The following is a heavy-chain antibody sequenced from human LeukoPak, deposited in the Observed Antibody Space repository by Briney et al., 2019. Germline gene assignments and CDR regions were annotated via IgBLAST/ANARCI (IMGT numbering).Heavy chain of an antibody. D-gene: IGHD2-15*01. J-gene: IGHJ6*03. Sequence: SETLSLTCTVSGGSVSISIYYWGWIRQPPGKGLEWIGSMYYSGSNYYNPSLKSRVTISVDKSKNQFSLKLSSVTAADTAVYYCARMLRYCSGGSCYLDYYYYYMDVWGKGATVTVCS. CDR2: MYYSGSN. V-gene: IGHV4-39*07. CDR1: GGSVSISIYY. CDR3: ARMLRYCSGGSCYLDYYYYYMDV.